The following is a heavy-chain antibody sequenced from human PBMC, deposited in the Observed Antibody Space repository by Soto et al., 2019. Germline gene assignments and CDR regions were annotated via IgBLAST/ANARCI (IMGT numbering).Heavy chain of an antibody. J-gene: IGHJ6*02. CDR1: GFTFSSYG. Sequence: QVQLVESGGGVVQPGRSLRLSCAASGFTFSSYGMHWVRQAPGKGLEWVAVLWYDGSNKYYADSVKGRFTISRDNSKNTLYLQMNSLRAEDTAVYYCASDRGYYYGMDVWGQGTTVTVSS. D-gene: IGHD3-10*01. CDR2: LWYDGSNK. CDR3: ASDRGYYYGMDV. V-gene: IGHV3-33*01.